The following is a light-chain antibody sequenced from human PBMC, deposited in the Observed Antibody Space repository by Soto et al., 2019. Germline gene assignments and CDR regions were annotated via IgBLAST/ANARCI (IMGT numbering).Light chain of an antibody. CDR1: QSVSPSS. Sequence: EILLTQSPGTLSLSPGERATLSCRASQSVSPSSLAWYQQRPGQSPRLLIYGASSRATGIPDRFSGRGSGTDFTLIISRLEPEDFAVYYCQQYGSSQWTFGQGTKVDIK. J-gene: IGKJ1*01. CDR3: QQYGSSQWT. V-gene: IGKV3-20*01. CDR2: GAS.